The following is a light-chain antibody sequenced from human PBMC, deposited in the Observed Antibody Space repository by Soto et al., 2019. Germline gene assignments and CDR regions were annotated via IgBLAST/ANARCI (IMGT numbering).Light chain of an antibody. CDR3: QQYGSSPWT. CDR1: QSISSY. J-gene: IGKJ1*01. CDR2: AAS. Sequence: DIQMTQSPSSLPASVVDRVTITFRASQSISSYLNWYQQKPGKAPKLLIYAASSLQSGVPSRFSGSGSGTDFALTISRLQPEDFAVYYCQQYGSSPWTFGQGTKVDIK. V-gene: IGKV1-39*01.